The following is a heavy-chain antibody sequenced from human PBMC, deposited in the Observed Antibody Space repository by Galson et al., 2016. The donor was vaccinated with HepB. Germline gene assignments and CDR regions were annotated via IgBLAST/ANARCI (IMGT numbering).Heavy chain of an antibody. CDR2: IYHSGST. Sequence: LSLTCAVSGGSINNSNWWSWVRQPPGQGLEWIGEIYHSGSTNYNASLKSRVTISVDKSKNQFSLKLTSVTAADTAVYYCATAGLRPSSSIITFDYWGQGTLVTVSS. J-gene: IGHJ4*02. CDR1: GGSINNSNW. D-gene: IGHD3-10*01. V-gene: IGHV4-4*02. CDR3: ATAGLRPSSSIITFDY.